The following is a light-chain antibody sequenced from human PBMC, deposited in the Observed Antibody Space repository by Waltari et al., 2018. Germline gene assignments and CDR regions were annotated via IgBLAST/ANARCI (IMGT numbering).Light chain of an antibody. Sequence: QSALTQPASVSGSPGQSLTISCIGPSSDIVDYNYVSWYQQHVGKAPTLMIYDVTKRPSGVSYRFSGSKSGNTASLTISGLQAEDEADYYCSSYTASSTWVFGGGTKLTVL. V-gene: IGLV2-14*01. CDR3: SSYTASSTWV. CDR1: SSDIVDYNY. CDR2: DVT. J-gene: IGLJ3*02.